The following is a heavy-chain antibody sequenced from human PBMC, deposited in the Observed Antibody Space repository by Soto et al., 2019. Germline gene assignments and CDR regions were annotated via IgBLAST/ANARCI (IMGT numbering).Heavy chain of an antibody. CDR2: IIPIFGAA. V-gene: IGHV1-69*13. D-gene: IGHD2-15*01. Sequence: ASVKVSCKASGGTFSSYAISWVRQAPGQGLEWMGGIIPIFGAANYAQKFQGRVTTTEDESTSTASMERSSLRSEDTVVYYGARDHSRYFNLWGRSTRVTVSS. J-gene: IGHJ2*01. CDR3: ARDHSRYFNL. CDR1: GGTFSSYA.